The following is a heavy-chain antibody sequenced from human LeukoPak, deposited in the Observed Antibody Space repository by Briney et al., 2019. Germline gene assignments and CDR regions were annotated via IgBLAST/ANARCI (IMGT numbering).Heavy chain of an antibody. CDR1: GGSISSYY. Sequence: SETLSLTCTVSGGSISSYYWSWIRQPPGKGLEWIGYMYYSGSTYCNPSLKSRVTISVDTSKNQFSLKLSSVTAADTAVYYCARVEGGAALHDAFDIWGQGTMVTVSS. V-gene: IGHV4-59*08. J-gene: IGHJ3*02. CDR2: MYYSGST. D-gene: IGHD3-16*01. CDR3: ARVEGGAALHDAFDI.